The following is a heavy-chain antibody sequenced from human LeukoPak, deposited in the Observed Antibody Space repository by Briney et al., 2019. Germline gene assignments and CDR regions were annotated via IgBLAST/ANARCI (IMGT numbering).Heavy chain of an antibody. J-gene: IGHJ4*02. D-gene: IGHD2-2*01. Sequence: PGGSLRLSCAASGFTFSSYSMNWVRQAPGKGLEWVSYISSSSSTIYYADSVKGRFTISRDNAKNSLYLQMNSLRAEDTAVYYCARDCSSTSCYLHYWGQGTLVTVSS. V-gene: IGHV3-48*01. CDR3: ARDCSSTSCYLHY. CDR1: GFTFSSYS. CDR2: ISSSSSTI.